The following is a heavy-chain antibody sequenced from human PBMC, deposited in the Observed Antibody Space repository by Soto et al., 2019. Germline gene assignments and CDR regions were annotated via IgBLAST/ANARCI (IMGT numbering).Heavy chain of an antibody. CDR3: AKDLGEDYLKKPRGEYYYGMVV. D-gene: IGHD3-16*01. CDR1: GFTFSSYG. CDR2: ISYDGSNK. Sequence: GGSLRLSCAASGFTFSSYGMHWVRQAPGKGLEWVAVISYDGSNKYYADSVKGRFTISRDNSKNTLYLQMNSLRAEDTAVYYCAKDLGEDYLKKPRGEYYYGMVVWGPGTTVTVSS. J-gene: IGHJ6*02. V-gene: IGHV3-30*18.